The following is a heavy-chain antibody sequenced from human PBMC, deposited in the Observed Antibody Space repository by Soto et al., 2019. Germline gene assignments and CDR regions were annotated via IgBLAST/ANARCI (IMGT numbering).Heavy chain of an antibody. D-gene: IGHD3-3*02. CDR3: ARAHLPALSH. CDR2: INPNSGGT. V-gene: IGHV1-2*06. Sequence: ASVKVSCKASGYSFTDYHIHWVRQAPGQGLEWLGRINPNSGGTNFAQKFQDRVTMTRDTSITTAYMELSRLRSDDTAVYYCARAHLPALSHWGQGTLVTVSS. CDR1: GYSFTDYH. J-gene: IGHJ4*02.